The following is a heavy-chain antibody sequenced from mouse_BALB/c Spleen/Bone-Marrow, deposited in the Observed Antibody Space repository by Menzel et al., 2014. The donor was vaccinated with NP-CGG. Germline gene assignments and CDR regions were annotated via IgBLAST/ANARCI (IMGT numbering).Heavy chain of an antibody. D-gene: IGHD1-1*01. J-gene: IGHJ3*01. Sequence: DVHLVESGPGLVKPSQSLSLTCSVTGYSITSGYYWNWIRQFPGNKLEWMGYISYDGSNNYNPSLKNRISITRDTSKNQFFLKLNSVTTEDTATYYCASAYYYGRAWFAYWGQGTLVTVSA. CDR3: ASAYYYGRAWFAY. CDR2: ISYDGSN. CDR1: GYSITSGYY. V-gene: IGHV3-6*02.